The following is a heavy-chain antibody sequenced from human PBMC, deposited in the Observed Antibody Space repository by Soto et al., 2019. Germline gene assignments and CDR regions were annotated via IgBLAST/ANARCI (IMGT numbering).Heavy chain of an antibody. D-gene: IGHD3-10*01. J-gene: IGHJ6*02. CDR3: ARGGSRHYYGSGSYFPSYYYYYGMDV. V-gene: IGHV4-34*01. CDR2: INHSGST. Sequence: PSETLSLTCAVYGGSFSGYYWSWIRQPPGKGLEWIGEINHSGSTNYNPSLKSRVTISVDTSKNQFSLKLSSVTAADTAVYYCARGGSRHYYGSGSYFPSYYYYYGMDVWGQGTTVT. CDR1: GGSFSGYY.